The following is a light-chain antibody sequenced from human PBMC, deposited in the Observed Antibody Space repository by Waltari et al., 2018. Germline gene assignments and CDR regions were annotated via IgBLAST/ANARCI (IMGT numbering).Light chain of an antibody. CDR1: SSNIGTGYH. CDR3: QSYDSSLSGYV. Sequence: QSVLTQPPSVSGAPGQRVTISCTGSSSNIGTGYHVHWYQLFPGTAPKLLISAITIRPSGVPDRFSGSKCGTSASLAMTGLQAVDEADYYCQSYDSSLSGYVFGTGTRVTVL. CDR2: AIT. V-gene: IGLV1-40*01. J-gene: IGLJ1*01.